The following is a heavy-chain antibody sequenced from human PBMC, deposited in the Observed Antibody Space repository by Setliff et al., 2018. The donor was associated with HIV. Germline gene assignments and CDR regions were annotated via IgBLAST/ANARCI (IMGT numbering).Heavy chain of an antibody. Sequence: PGGSLRLSCAASGFTFFDYALNWVRQAPGKGLEWVSYISSGSRTIYYVDSVKGRITISRDNAKKSLFLQMSRLRVEDTARYYCARDPEPTGFSGSFGYWGQGTLVTVSS. CDR2: ISSGSRTI. CDR1: GFTFFDYA. V-gene: IGHV3-48*01. CDR3: ARDPEPTGFSGSFGY. D-gene: IGHD1-26*01. J-gene: IGHJ4*02.